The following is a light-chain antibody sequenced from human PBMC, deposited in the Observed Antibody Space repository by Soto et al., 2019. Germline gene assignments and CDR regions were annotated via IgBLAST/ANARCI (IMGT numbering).Light chain of an antibody. CDR3: SSYTTSTTQV. CDR2: EVR. V-gene: IGLV2-14*01. Sequence: QSVLTQPASVSGSPGQSITISCTGTSSDVGSYNYVSWYQQHPGKAPKLMIYEVRNRPSGVSDRFSGSKSGKTASLTIFGLQAEDEADYYCSSYTTSTTQVFGGGTTVTVL. J-gene: IGLJ2*01. CDR1: SSDVGSYNY.